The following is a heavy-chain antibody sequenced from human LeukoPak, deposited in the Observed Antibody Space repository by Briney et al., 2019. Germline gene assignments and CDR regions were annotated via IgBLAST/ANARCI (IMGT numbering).Heavy chain of an antibody. J-gene: IGHJ5*02. CDR3: ARDSSGYYSSWFDP. D-gene: IGHD3-22*01. CDR1: GYTFTGYY. V-gene: IGHV1-2*02. CDR2: INPNSGGT. Sequence: ASVKVSCKASGYTFTGYYMHWVRQAPGQGLEWMGWINPNSGGTNYAQKFQGRVTMTRDTSISTAYMELSRLRSDDTAVYYCARDSSGYYSSWFDPWGQGTLVTVSS.